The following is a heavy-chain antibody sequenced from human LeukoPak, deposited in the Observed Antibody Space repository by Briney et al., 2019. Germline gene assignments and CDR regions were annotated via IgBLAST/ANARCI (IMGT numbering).Heavy chain of an antibody. V-gene: IGHV1-18*04. CDR2: ISAYNGNT. CDR3: ARDQSVRLLQTSSTYFKHVFAI. D-gene: IGHD6-13*01. J-gene: IGHJ3*02. Sequence: ASVKVSCKASGYTFTAYSMHWVRQAPGQGLEWMGWISAYNGNTNYAQKVQGRVTMTTDTSTSTAYMELRSLRFDDTAVYYCARDQSVRLLQTSSTYFKHVFAIWGQGSMVTVSS. CDR1: GYTFTAYS.